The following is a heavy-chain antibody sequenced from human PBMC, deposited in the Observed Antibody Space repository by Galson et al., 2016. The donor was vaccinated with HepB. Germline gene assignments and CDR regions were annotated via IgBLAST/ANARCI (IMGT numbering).Heavy chain of an antibody. CDR3: AKDPYYGSDRVYGMDV. J-gene: IGHJ6*02. Sequence: SLRLSCAASGFPFNTYAMTWVRQAPGKGLEWVSGVSGHAGSTYYADSVKGRFAISRDNFKNPLYLQMNSLRADGTAVYYCAKDPYYGSDRVYGMDVWGQGTTVTVSS. V-gene: IGHV3-23*01. CDR2: VSGHAGST. D-gene: IGHD3-10*01. CDR1: GFPFNTYA.